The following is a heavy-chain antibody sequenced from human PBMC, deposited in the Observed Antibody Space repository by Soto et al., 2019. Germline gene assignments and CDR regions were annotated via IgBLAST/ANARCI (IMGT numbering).Heavy chain of an antibody. CDR3: ARVQGGIAAPGVLDY. Sequence: ASVKVSCKASGYTFTSYGISWVRQAPGQGLEWMGWISAYNGNTNYAQKLQGRVTMTTDTSTSTAYMELRSLRSDDTAVYYCARVQGGIAAPGVLDYWGQGTLVTVSS. CDR2: ISAYNGNT. V-gene: IGHV1-18*01. CDR1: GYTFTSYG. D-gene: IGHD6-13*01. J-gene: IGHJ4*02.